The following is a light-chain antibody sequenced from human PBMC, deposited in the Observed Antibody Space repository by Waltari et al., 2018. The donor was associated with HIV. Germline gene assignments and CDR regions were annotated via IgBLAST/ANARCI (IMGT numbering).Light chain of an antibody. V-gene: IGLV1-40*01. J-gene: IGLJ2*01. CDR1: SSNIGAGYD. Sequence: QSVLTQPPSVSGAPGQRVTISCTGSSSNIGAGYDVPWYQELPATAPKHPIHINNSRPSGVPYRFSGSKSGTSASLAITGLQAEDEADYYCQSYDSSLSGSTVIFGGGTKLTVL. CDR2: INN. CDR3: QSYDSSLSGSTVI.